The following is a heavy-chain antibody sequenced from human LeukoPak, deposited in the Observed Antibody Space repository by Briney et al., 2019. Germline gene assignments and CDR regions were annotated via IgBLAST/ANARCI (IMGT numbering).Heavy chain of an antibody. V-gene: IGHV5-10-1*01. J-gene: IGHJ4*02. D-gene: IGHD4-23*01. CDR3: ARHRTVVHADHIDY. CDR1: GSIFTSYW. CDR2: IDPSDSYT. Sequence: GASLQISCKGSGSIFTSYWISWGRPLPGKGLGWTGRIDPSDSYTNYSPSFQGHVTISADKSNSTAYRQWSSLKASDTAMYYCARHRTVVHADHIDYWGQGTLVTVSS.